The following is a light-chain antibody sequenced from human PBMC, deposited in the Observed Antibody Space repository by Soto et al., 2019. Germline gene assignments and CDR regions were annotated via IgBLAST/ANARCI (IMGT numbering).Light chain of an antibody. CDR1: QSVSSY. CDR3: QQYGRSPLT. V-gene: IGKV3-20*01. CDR2: SSS. J-gene: IGKJ4*01. Sequence: EIVLTQSPATLSLSPGEGATLSCRASQSVSSYLAWYQQKPGQAPRLLIYSSSNRATGIPDRFSGGGSGTDFTLAISRLEPADFAVYYCQQYGRSPLTFGGGTRWIS.